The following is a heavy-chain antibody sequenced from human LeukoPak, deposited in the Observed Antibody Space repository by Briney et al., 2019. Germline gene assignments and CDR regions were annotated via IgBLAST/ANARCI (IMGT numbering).Heavy chain of an antibody. CDR1: GFTFKSYS. D-gene: IGHD2-2*01. V-gene: IGHV3-21*01. J-gene: IGHJ4*02. Sequence: GGSLRLTCAASGFTFKSYSMNWVRQAPGKGLEWVSSISGSSKYIYYADSVKGRFTITRDTARNSLYLQMNSLRGDDTAVYYCARERECSTSCAFDSWGQGTLVTVSS. CDR3: ARERECSTSCAFDS. CDR2: ISGSSKYI.